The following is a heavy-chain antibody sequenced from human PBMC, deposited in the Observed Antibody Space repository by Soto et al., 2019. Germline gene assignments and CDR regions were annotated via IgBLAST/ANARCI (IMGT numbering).Heavy chain of an antibody. CDR3: AKGRYCSSTSCPMSPSVPDY. CDR2: ISGSGGST. Sequence: GVLRLSCAASGFTFSSYAMSWVRQAPGKGLERVSDISGSGGSTYYADSVKGRFTISRDNSKNTLYLQMNSLRAEDTAVYYCAKGRYCSSTSCPMSPSVPDYWGQGTLVTVSS. J-gene: IGHJ4*02. V-gene: IGHV3-23*01. CDR1: GFTFSSYA. D-gene: IGHD2-2*01.